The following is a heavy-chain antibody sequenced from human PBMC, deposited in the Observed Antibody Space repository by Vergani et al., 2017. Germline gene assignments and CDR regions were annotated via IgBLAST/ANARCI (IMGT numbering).Heavy chain of an antibody. J-gene: IGHJ4*02. CDR2: IAPSGDGR. Sequence: QGHLVESGGGLVKPGGSLRLSCEASGFTFTDYYMTWIRQPPGRGLEWVAYIAPSGDGRSYRDSVKIRFTISRDNAKNTLYLQMSSLRVEDTAMYYCARGCIGDNCSIDYWGRGTLVTVSS. D-gene: IGHD2-15*01. CDR1: GFTFTDYY. V-gene: IGHV3-11*04. CDR3: ARGCIGDNCSIDY.